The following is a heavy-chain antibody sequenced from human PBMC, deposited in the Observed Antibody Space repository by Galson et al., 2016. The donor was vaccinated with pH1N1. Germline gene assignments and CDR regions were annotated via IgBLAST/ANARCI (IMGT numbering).Heavy chain of an antibody. J-gene: IGHJ4*02. D-gene: IGHD6-19*01. CDR3: AKGGLAPGDY. Sequence: SLRLSCAASGFTFSTYWMHWVRQAPGKGLEWVANIKQDGSEKYYLDSVKGRFTISRDNAKESLFLQMNSLRAEDTAVYYCAKGGLAPGDYWGQGTLVPVSS. V-gene: IGHV3-7*01. CDR2: IKQDGSEK. CDR1: GFTFSTYW.